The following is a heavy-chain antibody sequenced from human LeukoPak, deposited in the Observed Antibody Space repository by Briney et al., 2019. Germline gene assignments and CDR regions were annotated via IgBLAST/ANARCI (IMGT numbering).Heavy chain of an antibody. Sequence: PGGSLRLSCAASGFTFSDYYMSWIRQAPGKGLEWVSYISSSSSYTNYADSVKGRFTISRDNAKNSLYLQMNSLRAEDTAVYYCARDFAGVTDYVWGSYRSAAYYHLDYWGQGTLVTVSS. V-gene: IGHV3-11*05. CDR2: ISSSSSYT. CDR1: GFTFSDYY. D-gene: IGHD3-16*02. J-gene: IGHJ4*02. CDR3: ARDFAGVTDYVWGSYRSAAYYHLDY.